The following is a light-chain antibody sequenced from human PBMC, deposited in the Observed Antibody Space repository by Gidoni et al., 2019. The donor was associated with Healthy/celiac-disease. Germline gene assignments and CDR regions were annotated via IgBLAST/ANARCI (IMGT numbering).Light chain of an antibody. J-gene: IGKJ1*01. CDR2: AAS. V-gene: IGKV1-9*01. Sequence: DIQLTQSPSFLSASVGDRVTITCRASQGISSYLAWYQQKPGKAPKLLIYAASTLQSGVPSRFSCSGSGTEFTLTIRSLQPEDFATYYCQQLNSYPLTFGHGTKVEIK. CDR1: QGISSY. CDR3: QQLNSYPLT.